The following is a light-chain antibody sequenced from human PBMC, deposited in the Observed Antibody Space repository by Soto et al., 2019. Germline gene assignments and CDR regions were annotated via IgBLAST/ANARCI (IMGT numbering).Light chain of an antibody. CDR1: SSDVGAYNY. Sequence: QSALTQPASVSGSPGQSITISFTGTSSDVGAYNYVSWYQQHPGKAPKLMIHEVSKRPSGVSNRFSGSKSGNTASLTISGLQAEDEADYYCSSYTSSSTPYVFGTGTKVTVL. CDR2: EVS. CDR3: SSYTSSSTPYV. V-gene: IGLV2-14*01. J-gene: IGLJ1*01.